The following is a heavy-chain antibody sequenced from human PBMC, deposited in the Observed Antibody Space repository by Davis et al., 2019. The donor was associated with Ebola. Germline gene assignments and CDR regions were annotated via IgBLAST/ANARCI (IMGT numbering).Heavy chain of an antibody. D-gene: IGHD6-19*01. Sequence: GESLKLSCAASGFTFSSYAMHWVRQAPGKGLEWVANIKQDGSEKYYVDSVKGRFTISRDNAKNSLYLQMNSLRAEDTAVYYCASEYSSGWYASMDVWGQGTTVTVSS. V-gene: IGHV3-7*01. CDR1: GFTFSSYA. CDR2: IKQDGSEK. J-gene: IGHJ6*02. CDR3: ASEYSSGWYASMDV.